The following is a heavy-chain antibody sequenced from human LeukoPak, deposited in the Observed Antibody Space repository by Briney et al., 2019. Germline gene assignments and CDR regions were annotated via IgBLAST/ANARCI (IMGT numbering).Heavy chain of an antibody. CDR3: ARATLGYSGYVFDY. J-gene: IGHJ4*02. CDR2: IYYSGST. D-gene: IGHD5-12*01. Sequence: PSETLSLTCTVSGGSISSYYWSWIRQPPGKGLEWIGYIYYSGSTNYNPSLKSRVTISVDTSKNQFSLKLSSVTAADTAVYYCARATLGYSGYVFDYWGQGTLVTVSS. V-gene: IGHV4-59*08. CDR1: GGSISSYY.